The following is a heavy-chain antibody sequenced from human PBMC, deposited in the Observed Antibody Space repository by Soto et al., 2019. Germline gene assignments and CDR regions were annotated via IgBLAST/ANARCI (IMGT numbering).Heavy chain of an antibody. CDR2: LTGSGGTT. CDR3: AKDYCSGGSCYYDS. J-gene: IGHJ4*02. D-gene: IGHD2-15*01. V-gene: IGHV3-23*01. CDR1: GFTFSSYA. Sequence: GGSLRLSCTASGFTFSSYAMSWVRQAPGKGLEWVSALTGSGGTTYYADSVRGRFTISRANSKTTLYLQMNSLRAEDTAIYYCAKDYCSGGSCYYDSWGQGTLVTVSS.